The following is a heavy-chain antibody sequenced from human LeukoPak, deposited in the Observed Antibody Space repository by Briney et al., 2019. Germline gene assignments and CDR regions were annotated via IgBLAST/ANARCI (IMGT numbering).Heavy chain of an antibody. CDR1: GFTFSSYG. CDR2: ISYDGSNK. CDR3: GKGDSWGGDRFFDY. J-gene: IGHJ4*02. D-gene: IGHD3-16*01. V-gene: IGHV3-30*18. Sequence: PGRSLRLSCAASGFTFSSYGMHWVRQAPGKGLEWVAVISYDGSNKYYADSVKGRFTISRDNSKNTLYLQMNSLRAEDTAVYYCGKGDSWGGDRFFDYWGQGTLVTVSS.